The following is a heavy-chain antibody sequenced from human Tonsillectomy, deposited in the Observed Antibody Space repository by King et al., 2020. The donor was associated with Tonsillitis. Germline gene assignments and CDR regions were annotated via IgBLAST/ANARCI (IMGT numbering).Heavy chain of an antibody. J-gene: IGHJ6*03. Sequence: VQLVESGGGLVKPGGSLRLSCAASGFTFSSYTMNWVRQAPGKGLEWVSSISSSSSYIYDADSLKGRFTISRDNAKNSLYLQMNSLRADDTAVYYCARVAVGANYYMDVWGKGTTVTVSS. D-gene: IGHD1-26*01. CDR1: GFTFSSYT. CDR3: ARVAVGANYYMDV. V-gene: IGHV3-21*01. CDR2: ISSSSSYI.